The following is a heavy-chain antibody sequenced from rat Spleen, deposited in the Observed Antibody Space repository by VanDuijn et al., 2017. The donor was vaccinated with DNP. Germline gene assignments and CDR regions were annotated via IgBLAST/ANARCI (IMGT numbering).Heavy chain of an antibody. D-gene: IGHD4-3*01. V-gene: IGHV5-22*01. Sequence: EVQLVESGGGLVQPGRSLKLSCAASGFTFSAYYLAWVRQAPAKGLEWVAYIASAAYAPYYGDSVKGRFTISRDNAKSTLYLQMKSLRSEDMATYYCVRWNSGHFDYWGQGVMVTVSS. CDR1: GFTFSAYY. J-gene: IGHJ2*01. CDR3: VRWNSGHFDY. CDR2: IASAAYAP.